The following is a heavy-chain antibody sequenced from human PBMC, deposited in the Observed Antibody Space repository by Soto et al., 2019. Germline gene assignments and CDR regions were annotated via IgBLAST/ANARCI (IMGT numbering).Heavy chain of an antibody. CDR2: IIPIFGTA. D-gene: IGHD6-19*01. CDR1: GGIFSSYA. J-gene: IGHJ6*02. CDR3: AREMLQGLVRDYYYGMDV. Sequence: SVEVSCKXSGGIFSSYAISWVRQAPGQGLEWIGGIIPIFGTADSAKKLHGRVTNTADESTSIAYMDLSSLRSEETAVYYCAREMLQGLVRDYYYGMDVWGQGTTVTVSS. V-gene: IGHV1-69*13.